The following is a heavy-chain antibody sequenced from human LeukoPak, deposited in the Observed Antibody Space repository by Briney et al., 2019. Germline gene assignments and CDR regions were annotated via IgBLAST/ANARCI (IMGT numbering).Heavy chain of an antibody. V-gene: IGHV3-30*18. Sequence: PGGSLRLSCAASGFTFSSYGMHWVRQAPGKGLEWVAVISYDGSNKYYADSVKGRFTISRDNSKNTLYLQMNSLRAEDTAVYYCAKDVGGWPSGPDYWGQGTLVTVSS. J-gene: IGHJ4*02. CDR2: ISYDGSNK. CDR1: GFTFSSYG. CDR3: AKDVGGWPSGPDY. D-gene: IGHD6-19*01.